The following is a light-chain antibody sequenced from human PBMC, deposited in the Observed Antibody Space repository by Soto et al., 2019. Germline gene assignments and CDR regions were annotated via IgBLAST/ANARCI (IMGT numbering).Light chain of an antibody. Sequence: DIQVTQSPPTLSASVGDRVTIPCRASQTISTWMAWYQQKPGKAPKLLVYDASTLQSGVASRFSGSGSGTEFTLIISGLQPDDSATYYCQQYNTYPPTFGQGTKVDIK. CDR3: QQYNTYPPT. CDR1: QTISTW. J-gene: IGKJ1*01. V-gene: IGKV1-5*01. CDR2: DAS.